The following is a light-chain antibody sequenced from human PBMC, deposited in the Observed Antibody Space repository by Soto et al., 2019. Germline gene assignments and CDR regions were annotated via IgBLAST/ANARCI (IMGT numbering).Light chain of an antibody. CDR1: RSNIGSSI. CDR2: MNN. Sequence: QAVLTQPPSLSGTPGQTVTISCFGSRSNIGSSIVHWYQQLPGAAPKHLIYMNNQRPSGIPDRFSGSKSGTSASLVISGLRSEDEADYYCVAWDDNLRARVFGCVTKLTVL. J-gene: IGLJ3*02. CDR3: VAWDDNLRARV. V-gene: IGLV1-47*01.